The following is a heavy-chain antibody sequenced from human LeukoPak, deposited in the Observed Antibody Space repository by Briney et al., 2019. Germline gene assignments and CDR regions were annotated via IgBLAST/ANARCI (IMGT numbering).Heavy chain of an antibody. D-gene: IGHD4-23*01. Sequence: ASVKVSCKASGYTFTSYDINWVRQATGQGLEWMGWMNPNSGNTGYAQKFQGRVTMTRNTSISTAYMELSSLRSEDTAVYYCATRGKYGNSVNYWGQGTLVTVSS. V-gene: IGHV1-8*01. CDR2: MNPNSGNT. CDR1: GYTFTSYD. CDR3: ATRGKYGNSVNY. J-gene: IGHJ4*02.